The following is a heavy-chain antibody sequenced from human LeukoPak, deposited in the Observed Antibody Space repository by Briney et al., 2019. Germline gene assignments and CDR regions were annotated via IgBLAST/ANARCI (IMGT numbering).Heavy chain of an antibody. J-gene: IGHJ6*03. D-gene: IGHD2-15*01. Sequence: SETLSLTCTVSGGSISSYYWSWIRQPPGKGLEWIGYIYYSGSTNYNPSLKSRVTISVDTSKNQFSLKLSSVTAADTAVYYCARGPYCSGGSCYSDYCYYYYMDVWGKGTTVTVSS. CDR2: IYYSGST. CDR3: ARGPYCSGGSCYSDYCYYYYMDV. CDR1: GGSISSYY. V-gene: IGHV4-59*01.